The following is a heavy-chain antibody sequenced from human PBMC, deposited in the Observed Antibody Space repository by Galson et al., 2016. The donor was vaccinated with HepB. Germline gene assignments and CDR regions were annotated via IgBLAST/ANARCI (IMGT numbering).Heavy chain of an antibody. V-gene: IGHV3-23*01. Sequence: SLRLSCAASGFTFSNYPMSWVRQAAGKGLEWVSSVHYDGDTTYYSDSVEGRFTIFRDQSKNTVYLQMNSLRVEDTAVYYCAKTYGDYHIGQWDYWGQGTLVSVSS. CDR3: AKTYGDYHIGQWDY. D-gene: IGHD4-17*01. J-gene: IGHJ4*02. CDR2: VHYDGDTT. CDR1: GFTFSNYP.